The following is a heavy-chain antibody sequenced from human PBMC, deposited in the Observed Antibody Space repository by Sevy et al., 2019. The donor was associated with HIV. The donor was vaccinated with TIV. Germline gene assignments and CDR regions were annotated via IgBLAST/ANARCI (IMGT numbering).Heavy chain of an antibody. V-gene: IGHV3-30*02. J-gene: IGHJ6*02. CDR2: IWYDGSNK. CDR3: AKLVVPAASNDDILTGYPDLRVNYGMDV. Sequence: GGSLRLSCAASGFTFSDYAIHWVRQAPGKGLEWVACIWYDGSNKYYTDFVKGRFAISRDNSKNTLYLQMNSLRVEDTAVYYCAKLVVPAASNDDILTGYPDLRVNYGMDVWGQGTTVTVSS. CDR1: GFTFSDYA. D-gene: IGHD3-9*01.